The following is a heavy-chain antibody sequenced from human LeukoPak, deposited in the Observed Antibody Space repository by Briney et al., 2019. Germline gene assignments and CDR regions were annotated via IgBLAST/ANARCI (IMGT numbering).Heavy chain of an antibody. CDR3: AKGARGPAAPLYYFDY. Sequence: GGSLRLSCAASGFTFSSYSMNWVRQAPGKGLEWVSAISGSGGSTYYADSVKGRFTISRDNSKNTLYLQMNSLRAEDTAVYYCAKGARGPAAPLYYFDYWGQGTLVTVSS. CDR1: GFTFSSYS. CDR2: ISGSGGST. D-gene: IGHD2-2*01. V-gene: IGHV3-23*01. J-gene: IGHJ4*02.